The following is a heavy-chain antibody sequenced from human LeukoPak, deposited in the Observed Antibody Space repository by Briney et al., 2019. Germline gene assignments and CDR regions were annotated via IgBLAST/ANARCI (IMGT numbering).Heavy chain of an antibody. CDR2: INTNTGNP. CDR3: ARGPRRIAAAHNWFDP. D-gene: IGHD6-13*01. J-gene: IGHJ5*02. Sequence: GASVKVSCKASGYTFTTYPVNWVRQAPGQGLEYMGWINTNTGNPTYAQGFTGRFVFSLDTSVSTAYLQLSSLKAEDTAVYYCARGPRRIAAAHNWFDPWGQGTLVTVSS. CDR1: GYTFTTYP. V-gene: IGHV7-4-1*02.